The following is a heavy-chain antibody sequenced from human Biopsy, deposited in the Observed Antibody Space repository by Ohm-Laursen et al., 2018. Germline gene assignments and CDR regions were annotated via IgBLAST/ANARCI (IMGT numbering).Heavy chain of an antibody. Sequence: PTQTLPLTCTLSGFSLNTRRMSVTWIRQPPGKALEWLARLDWDDAQFLNGSSKTRLTISKDTSENHVVLTLSDVDPVDTATYYCARIPILVVPAAIVYRHRRHLQGLDVWGQGTTVSVSS. CDR1: GFSLNTRRMS. CDR2: LDWDDAQ. V-gene: IGHV2-70*16. CDR3: ARIPILVVPAAIVYRHRRHLQGLDV. J-gene: IGHJ6*02. D-gene: IGHD2-2*02.